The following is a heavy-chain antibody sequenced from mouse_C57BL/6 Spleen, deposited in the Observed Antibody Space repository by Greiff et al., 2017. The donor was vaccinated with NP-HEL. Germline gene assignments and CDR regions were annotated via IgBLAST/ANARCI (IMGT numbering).Heavy chain of an antibody. V-gene: IGHV5-4*01. J-gene: IGHJ4*01. D-gene: IGHD2-12*01. CDR1: GFTFSSYA. CDR3: AREAHDGGYAMDY. Sequence: EVQVVESGGGLVKPGGSLKLSCAASGFTFSSYAMSWVRQTPEKRLEWVAIISDGGSYTYYPDNVKGRSTITRDNAKNNLYLQMSHLRSEDTAMYYCAREAHDGGYAMDYWGQGTSVTVSS. CDR2: ISDGGSYT.